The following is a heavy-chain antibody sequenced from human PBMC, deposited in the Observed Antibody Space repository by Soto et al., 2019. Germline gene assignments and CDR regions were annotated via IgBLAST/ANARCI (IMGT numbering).Heavy chain of an antibody. D-gene: IGHD3-10*01. CDR2: IKQDGSEK. CDR1: GFTFSSYW. J-gene: IGHJ4*02. Sequence: PGGSLRLSCAASGFTFSSYWMSWVRQAPGKGLEWVANIKQDGSEKYYVDSVKGRFTISRDNAKNSLYLQMNSLRAEDTAVYYCARRLLWFGEAYYFDYWGQGTLVTAPQ. V-gene: IGHV3-7*01. CDR3: ARRLLWFGEAYYFDY.